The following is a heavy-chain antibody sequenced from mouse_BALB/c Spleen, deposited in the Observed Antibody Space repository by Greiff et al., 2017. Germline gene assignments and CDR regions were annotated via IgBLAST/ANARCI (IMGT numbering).Heavy chain of an antibody. V-gene: IGHV5-17*02. Sequence: EVQVVESGGGLVQPGGSRKLSCAASGFTFSSFGMHWVRQAPEKGLEWVAYISSGSSTIYYADTVKGRFTISRDNPKNTLFLQMTSLRSEDTAMYYCARDGGLYFDYWGQGTTLTVSS. J-gene: IGHJ2*01. CDR1: GFTFSSFG. CDR2: ISSGSSTI. CDR3: ARDGGLYFDY. D-gene: IGHD2-3*01.